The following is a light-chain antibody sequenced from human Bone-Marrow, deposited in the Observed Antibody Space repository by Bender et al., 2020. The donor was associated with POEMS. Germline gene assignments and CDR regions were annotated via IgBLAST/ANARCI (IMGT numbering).Light chain of an antibody. CDR1: SSDIGGYNY. Sequence: QSALTQPASVSGSPGQSLTISCTGTSSDIGGYNYVSWYQQHPGRAPKLIIYDVSSRPSGVSNRFSGSKAGNTASLTVSGLQADDEADYYCNAYTRSSTLVFGGGTKLTV. CDR3: NAYTRSSTLV. V-gene: IGLV2-14*01. CDR2: DVS. J-gene: IGLJ3*02.